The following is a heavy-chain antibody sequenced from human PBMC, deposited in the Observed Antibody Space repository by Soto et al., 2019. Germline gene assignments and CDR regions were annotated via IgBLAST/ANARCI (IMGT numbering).Heavy chain of an antibody. CDR1: GGTFSSYT. V-gene: IGHV1-69*02. Sequence: GASVKVSCKASGGTFSSYTISWVREAPGQGLEWMGRIIPILGIANYAQKFQGRVTITADKSTSTAYMELSSLRSEDTAVYYCASCPGIAAAQSDAFDIWGQGTMVTVSS. D-gene: IGHD6-13*01. J-gene: IGHJ3*02. CDR3: ASCPGIAAAQSDAFDI. CDR2: IIPILGIA.